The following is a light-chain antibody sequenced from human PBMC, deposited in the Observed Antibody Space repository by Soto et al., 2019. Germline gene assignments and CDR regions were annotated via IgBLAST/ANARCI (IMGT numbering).Light chain of an antibody. J-gene: IGKJ2*01. CDR3: QQRSNWRYT. CDR2: DAS. Sequence: EIVLTQSPATLSLSPGERATLSCRASQSVSSYLAWYQQKPGQAPRLLISDASNRATGIASRFSGSGSATDFTLTISTFEPEDSAVYYCQQRSNWRYTFGQGTKLEIK. CDR1: QSVSSY. V-gene: IGKV3-11*01.